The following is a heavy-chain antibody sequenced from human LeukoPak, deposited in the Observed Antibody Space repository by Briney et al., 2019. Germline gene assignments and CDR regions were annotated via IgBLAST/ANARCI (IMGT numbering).Heavy chain of an antibody. CDR2: SGSGGST. V-gene: IGHV3-23*01. D-gene: IGHD2-2*01. Sequence: GGSLRLSCAASGFTFSSYAMSWVRQAPGKGLEWVSASGSGGSTYYADSVKGRFTISRDNSKNTLYLQMHSLRAEDTAVYYCAKESLRVVPSATFDYWGQGTLVTVSS. J-gene: IGHJ4*02. CDR1: GFTFSSYA. CDR3: AKESLRVVPSATFDY.